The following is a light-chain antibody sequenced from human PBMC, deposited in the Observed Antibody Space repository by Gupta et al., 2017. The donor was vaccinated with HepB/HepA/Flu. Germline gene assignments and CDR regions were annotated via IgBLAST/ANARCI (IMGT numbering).Light chain of an antibody. J-gene: IGKJ1*01. V-gene: IGKV3-11*01. CDR3: QQRGELWT. CDR1: QNVGSS. CDR2: DAS. Sequence: ETVLTQSPATLSSSPGERVTLSCRASQNVGSSLAWYQQRRGQAPRLLIYDASDRATGVPDRFSDVGSGKDFTLTSSSREPEDFAVYYWQQRGELWTFGQGTKVEIK.